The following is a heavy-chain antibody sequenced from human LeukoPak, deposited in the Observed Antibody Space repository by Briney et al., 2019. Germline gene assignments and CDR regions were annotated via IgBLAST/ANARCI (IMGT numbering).Heavy chain of an antibody. CDR3: ATPRRHYYDSSGYYYYYYGMDV. CDR1: GFTVSSNY. V-gene: IGHV3-53*01. CDR2: IYSGGST. D-gene: IGHD3-22*01. J-gene: IGHJ6*02. Sequence: GESLRLSCAASGFTVSSNYMSWVRQAPGKGLEWVSVIYSGGSTYYADSVKGRFTISRDNSKNTLYLQMNSLRAEDTAVYYCATPRRHYYDSSGYYYYYYGMDVWGQGTTVTVSS.